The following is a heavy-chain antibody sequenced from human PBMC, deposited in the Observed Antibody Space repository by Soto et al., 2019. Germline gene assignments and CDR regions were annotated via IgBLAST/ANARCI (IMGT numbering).Heavy chain of an antibody. CDR1: GGSISSSSYY. Sequence: SETLSLTCTVSGGSISSSSYYWGWIRQPPGKGLEWIGSIYYSGSTYYNPSLKSRVTISVDTSKNQFSLKLSSVTAADTAVYYCAKSTVTTRGENTTVYWGQGTLVTVSS. CDR3: AKSTVTTRGENTTVY. J-gene: IGHJ4*02. V-gene: IGHV4-39*01. D-gene: IGHD4-17*01. CDR2: IYYSGST.